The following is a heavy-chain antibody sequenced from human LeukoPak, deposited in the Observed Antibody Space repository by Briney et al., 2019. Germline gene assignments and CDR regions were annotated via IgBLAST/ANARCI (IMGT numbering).Heavy chain of an antibody. J-gene: IGHJ4*02. Sequence: GGSLRLSCAASGFTFRNFWMSWVRQAPGKGLEWVATIKHDGSEIYYVDSVKGRFTISRDNAKNSLYLQMNSLRAEDTAVYYCARNEKWGQGTLVTVSS. CDR3: ARNEK. CDR1: GFTFRNFW. D-gene: IGHD1-1*01. V-gene: IGHV3-7*01. CDR2: IKHDGSEI.